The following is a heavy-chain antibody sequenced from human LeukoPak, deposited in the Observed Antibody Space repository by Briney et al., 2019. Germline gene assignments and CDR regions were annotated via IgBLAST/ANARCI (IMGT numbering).Heavy chain of an antibody. CDR3: ARRYYYDSSPPLYYFDY. D-gene: IGHD3-22*01. Sequence: GESLKISCKGSGYSLTSYWIGWVRQMPGKGLEWMGIIYPGDSDTRYSPSFQGQVTISADKSISTAYLQWSSLKASDTAMYYCARRYYYDSSPPLYYFDYWGQGTLVTVSS. CDR1: GYSLTSYW. CDR2: IYPGDSDT. J-gene: IGHJ4*02. V-gene: IGHV5-51*01.